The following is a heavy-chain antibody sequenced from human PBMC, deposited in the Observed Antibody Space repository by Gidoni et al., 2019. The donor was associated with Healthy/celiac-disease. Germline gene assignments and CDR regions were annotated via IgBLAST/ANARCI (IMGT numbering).Heavy chain of an antibody. J-gene: IGHJ4*02. Sequence: EVQLVESGGGLVQPGGSLRLSCAASGFTFSSYSMNWVRQAPGKGLEWVSYISSSSSTIYYADSVKGRFTISRDNAKNSLDLQMNSLRDEDTAVYYCARCLSAAMVPMGYFDYWGQGTLVTVSS. CDR3: ARCLSAAMVPMGYFDY. D-gene: IGHD5-18*01. V-gene: IGHV3-48*02. CDR1: GFTFSSYS. CDR2: ISSSSSTI.